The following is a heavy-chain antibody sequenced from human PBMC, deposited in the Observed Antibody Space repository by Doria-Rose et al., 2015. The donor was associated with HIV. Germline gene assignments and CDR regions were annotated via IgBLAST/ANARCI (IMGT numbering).Heavy chain of an antibody. CDR3: AREGFSSGSYHVPYFDY. Sequence: QVQLQESGPGLVKPSQTLSLTRTVSGGSISSGSYYWSWIRQPAGKGLEWIGRIYTSGRTNYKPSPKSRITISIDTSKNQFPLKLSSVTAADTAVYYCAREGFSSGSYHVPYFDYWGQGALVTVSS. V-gene: IGHV4-61*02. CDR2: IYTSGRT. J-gene: IGHJ4*02. D-gene: IGHD6-19*01. CDR1: GGSISSGSYY.